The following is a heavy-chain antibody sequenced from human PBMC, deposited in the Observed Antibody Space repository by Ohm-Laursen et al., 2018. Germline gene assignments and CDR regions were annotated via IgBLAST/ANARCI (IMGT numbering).Heavy chain of an antibody. D-gene: IGHD6-19*01. CDR2: VSTSGSDT. Sequence: SLRLSCSASGFSFSTYTLNWVRQAPGKGPEWVSSVSTSGSDTYYADSVKGRFTISRDNAKNSLYLQMNSLRAEDTAVYYGARDQGWVDYWGQGTLVTVSS. V-gene: IGHV3-21*01. CDR3: ARDQGWVDY. J-gene: IGHJ4*02. CDR1: GFSFSTYT.